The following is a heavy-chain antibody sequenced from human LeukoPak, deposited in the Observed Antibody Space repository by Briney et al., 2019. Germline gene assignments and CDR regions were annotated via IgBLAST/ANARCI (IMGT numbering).Heavy chain of an antibody. D-gene: IGHD5-18*01. CDR2: VDHTGST. Sequence: SETLSLTCSVSDDSITMYYWTWIRQPPGKGLEWIGYVDHTGSTNYSPSLKSRVTISVDTSKNQFSLKLSSVTAADTAVYYCARSEYSYGADAFDIWGQGTMVTVSS. J-gene: IGHJ3*02. CDR3: ARSEYSYGADAFDI. V-gene: IGHV4-59*01. CDR1: DDSITMYY.